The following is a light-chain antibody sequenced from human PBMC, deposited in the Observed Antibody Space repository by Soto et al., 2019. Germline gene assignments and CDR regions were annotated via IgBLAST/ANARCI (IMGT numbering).Light chain of an antibody. CDR1: SSNIGSNT. CDR3: AAWDDSLNGVV. V-gene: IGLV1-44*01. J-gene: IGLJ2*01. Sequence: SVLTQPPSASGTHGQRVTISCSGSSSNIGSNTVNWYQQLPGTAPKLLIYSNNQRPSGVPDRFSGSKSGTSASLAISGLQSEDEADYYCAAWDDSLNGVVFGGGTKVTVL. CDR2: SNN.